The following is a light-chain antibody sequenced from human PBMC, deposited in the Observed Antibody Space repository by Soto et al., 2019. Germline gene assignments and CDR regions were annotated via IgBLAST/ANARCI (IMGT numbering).Light chain of an antibody. J-gene: IGLJ3*02. CDR3: SSYTRGNPWV. Sequence: QSALTQPASVSGSPGQSITISCTGTSSDVGSSNYVSWYQHHPGKAPQLIIFDVSDRPSGVSHRFSGSKSGNTASLIISGLLAEDEAYYYCSSYTRGNPWVFGGGTKLTVL. CDR2: DVS. V-gene: IGLV2-14*03. CDR1: SSDVGSSNY.